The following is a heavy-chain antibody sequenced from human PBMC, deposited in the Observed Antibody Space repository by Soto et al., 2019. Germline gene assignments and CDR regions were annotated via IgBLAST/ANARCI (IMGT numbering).Heavy chain of an antibody. CDR3: AREELNCGGDCFAL. V-gene: IGHV3-48*03. CDR1: GFTFSNYE. Sequence: EVQLVESGGGLVQPGLSLRLSCAASGFTFSNYEFNWVRQAPGKGLEWISYIGTSETNTYYAASVKGRFTVSRDNAKNSVYLQMNSLRDEDTAIYYCAREELNCGGDCFALWGQGALVTVS. J-gene: IGHJ4*02. D-gene: IGHD2-21*01. CDR2: IGTSETNT.